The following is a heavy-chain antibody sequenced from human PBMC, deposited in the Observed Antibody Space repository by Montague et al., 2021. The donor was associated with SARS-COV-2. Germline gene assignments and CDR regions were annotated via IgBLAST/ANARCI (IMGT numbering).Heavy chain of an antibody. CDR3: ARHAIWDWYYFDY. CDR2: IYHYGSA. V-gene: IGHV4-59*08. D-gene: IGHD2-21*01. CDR1: GGSISSSY. J-gene: IGHJ4*02. Sequence: SETLSLTCSVSGGSISSSYWSWIRQPPGKGLEWIGYIYHYGSAKYNPSLKSRVTISVDTSKNQFSLKLSSVTAVDTAVYYCARHAIWDWYYFDYWGQGTLDPVSS.